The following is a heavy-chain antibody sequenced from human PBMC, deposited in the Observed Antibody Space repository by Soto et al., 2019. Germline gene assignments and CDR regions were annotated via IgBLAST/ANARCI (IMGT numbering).Heavy chain of an antibody. D-gene: IGHD4-17*01. CDR1: GFTFSDYY. Sequence: GGSLRLSCAASGFTFSDYYMSWIRQAPGKGLEWVSYISSSSGYTNYADSVKGRFTISRDNAKNSLYLQMNSLRAEDTAVYYCAKEYGRLDYWGQGTLVTVSS. CDR3: AKEYGRLDY. V-gene: IGHV3-11*06. J-gene: IGHJ4*02. CDR2: ISSSSGYT.